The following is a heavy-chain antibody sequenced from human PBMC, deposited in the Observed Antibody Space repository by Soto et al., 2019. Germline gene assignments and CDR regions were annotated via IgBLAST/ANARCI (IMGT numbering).Heavy chain of an antibody. D-gene: IGHD1-1*01. CDR3: AKDWYNYGEFDY. Sequence: GASVKVSCKVSGYTLTELSMHWVRQAPGKGLEWMGGFDPEDGETIYAQKFQGRVTMTEDTSTDKPYMELSSLRSEDTAVYYCAKDWYNYGEFDYWGQGTLVNVSS. J-gene: IGHJ4*02. CDR1: GYTLTELS. CDR2: FDPEDGET. V-gene: IGHV1-24*01.